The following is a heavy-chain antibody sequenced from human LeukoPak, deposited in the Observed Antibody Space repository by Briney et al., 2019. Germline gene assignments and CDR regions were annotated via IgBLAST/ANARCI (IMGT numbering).Heavy chain of an antibody. V-gene: IGHV1-18*01. J-gene: IGHJ4*02. CDR1: GYTFTSYG. CDR2: ISAYNGNT. D-gene: IGHD6-13*01. Sequence: ASVRVSCKASGYTFTSYGISWVRQAPGQGLEWMGWISAYNGNTNYAQKLQGRVTMTTDTSTSTAYMELRSLRSDDTAVYYCARFGYSSSWLHSDYWGQGTLVTVSS. CDR3: ARFGYSSSWLHSDY.